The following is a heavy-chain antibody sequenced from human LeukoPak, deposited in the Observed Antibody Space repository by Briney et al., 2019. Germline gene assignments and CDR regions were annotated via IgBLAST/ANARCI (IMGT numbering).Heavy chain of an antibody. CDR1: GFGFSTYA. CDR2: ITGSGTTT. CDR3: AKGKVSDS. V-gene: IGHV3-23*01. D-gene: IGHD3-10*01. Sequence: GGSLRLSCAASGFGFSTYAMTWLRHTPGKGLDWLSSITGSGTTTYYADSVEGRFPISRDTSNNTLFLQMNSLRADDTAIYYCAKGKVSDSWGQGTLVTVSS. J-gene: IGHJ4*02.